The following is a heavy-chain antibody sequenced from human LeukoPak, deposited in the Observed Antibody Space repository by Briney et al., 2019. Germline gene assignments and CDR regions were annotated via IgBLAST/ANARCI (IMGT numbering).Heavy chain of an antibody. CDR2: ISAYNGNT. CDR1: GYTFTSYG. V-gene: IGHV1-18*04. J-gene: IGHJ4*02. CDR3: ARAGVVRGTKSTFDY. Sequence: ASVKVSCKASGYTFTSYGISRVRQAPGQGLEWMGWISAYNGNTNYVQKLQGRVTMTTDTSTSTAYMELRSLRSDDTAVYYCARAGVVRGTKSTFDYWGQGTLVTVSS. D-gene: IGHD3-10*01.